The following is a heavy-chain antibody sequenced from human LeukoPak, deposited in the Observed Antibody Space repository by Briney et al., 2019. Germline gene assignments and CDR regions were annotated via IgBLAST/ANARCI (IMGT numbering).Heavy chain of an antibody. CDR3: AKGYYYYDSSGQVDY. CDR2: ISWNSGSI. J-gene: IGHJ4*02. V-gene: IGHV3-9*01. D-gene: IGHD3-22*01. CDR1: GFTFDDYA. Sequence: SLRLSCAASGFTFDDYAMHWVRQAPGKGLEWVSGISWNSGSIGYADSVKGRFTISRDNAKNSLYLQMNSLRAEDTALYYCAKGYYYYDSSGQVDYWGQGTLVTVSS.